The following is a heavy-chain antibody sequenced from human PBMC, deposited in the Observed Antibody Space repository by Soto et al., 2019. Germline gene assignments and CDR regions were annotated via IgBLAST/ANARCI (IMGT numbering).Heavy chain of an antibody. CDR3: ARFLTVTTEDDY. J-gene: IGHJ4*02. CDR1: GYTFINYG. CDR2: INTYNGNT. Sequence: QVQLVQSGAEVKKPGASVKVSCKASGYTFINYGISWARQAPGQGLEWMGWINTYNGNTNYAQKVQGRVTMTTDTSTRTAYMELRSLTSEDTAVYYCARFLTVTTEDDYWGQGTLVTVSS. D-gene: IGHD4-17*01. V-gene: IGHV1-18*01.